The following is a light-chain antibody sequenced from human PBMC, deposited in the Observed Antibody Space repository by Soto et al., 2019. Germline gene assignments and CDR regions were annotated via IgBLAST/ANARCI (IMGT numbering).Light chain of an antibody. CDR1: QTINNN. V-gene: IGKV3-15*01. CDR3: QQYNHWIT. J-gene: IGKJ5*01. Sequence: VMTQAPATLSVSPGERDTLSCRSSQTINNNAAWYQLKDGQVPRLVIYGASTRATDIPARLSGSRSTTEFALNTCRPKSEDFVVYYYQQYNHWITFGQGTRLEIK. CDR2: GAS.